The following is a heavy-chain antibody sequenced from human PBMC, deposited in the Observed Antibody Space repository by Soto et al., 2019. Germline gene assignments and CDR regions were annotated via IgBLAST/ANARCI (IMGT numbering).Heavy chain of an antibody. V-gene: IGHV4-30-4*01. CDR3: ARVDLSEAMVLDY. CDR1: SGSISSGDYY. D-gene: IGHD5-18*01. CDR2: IHDSGST. Sequence: QVQLQESGPGLVKPSQTLSLSCTVSSGSISSGDYYWSLIRQSPGKGLEWIGYIHDSGSTYYSPSLKSRVTISADLSKNQFSLKLSSATAADTAVYFCARVDLSEAMVLDYWGQGTLVTVSS. J-gene: IGHJ4*02.